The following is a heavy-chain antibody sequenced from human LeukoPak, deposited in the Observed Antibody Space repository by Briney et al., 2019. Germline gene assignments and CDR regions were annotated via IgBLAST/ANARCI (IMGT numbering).Heavy chain of an antibody. CDR1: GHSLTSGGYF. Sequence: SHTLSLTRTFSGHSLTSGGYFWTWIRHHPGKGLEWIGYISNSGTTSYNPSLKSRVSISVDTSNNQFSLSLSSVTAADTAVYYCARDVVVTSSLDAFDIWGQGTMVGVSS. J-gene: IGHJ3*02. CDR2: ISNSGTT. CDR3: ARDVVVTSSLDAFDI. D-gene: IGHD2-21*02. V-gene: IGHV4-31*03.